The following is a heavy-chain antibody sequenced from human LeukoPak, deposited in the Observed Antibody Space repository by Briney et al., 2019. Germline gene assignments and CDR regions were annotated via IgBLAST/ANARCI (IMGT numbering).Heavy chain of an antibody. CDR3: AREPTHYYDSSGYQNWFDP. Sequence: SVKVSCKASGGTFSSYAISWVRQAPGQGLEWMGGIIPIFGTANYAQKFQGRVTITADESTSTAYMELSSLRSEDTAVYYCAREPTHYYDSSGYQNWFDPWGQGTLVTVSS. CDR1: GGTFSSYA. J-gene: IGHJ5*02. CDR2: IIPIFGTA. D-gene: IGHD3-22*01. V-gene: IGHV1-69*13.